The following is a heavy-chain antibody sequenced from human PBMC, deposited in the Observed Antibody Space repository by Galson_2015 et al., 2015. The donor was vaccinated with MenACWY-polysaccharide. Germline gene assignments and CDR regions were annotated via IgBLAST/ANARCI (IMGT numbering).Heavy chain of an antibody. CDR2: VSASGGST. Sequence: SLRLSCAASGFTFSSYAMSWVRQAPGKGLEWVSGVSASGGSTVYTDSARGPFTMSRDNYKRSLYLQMNSLRAEDTAVYYCAKDTGPGEYAYSWGTFDIWGRGTMVTDS. V-gene: IGHV3-23*01. CDR1: GFTFSSYA. CDR3: AKDTGPGEYAYSWGTFDI. J-gene: IGHJ3*02. D-gene: IGHD3-10*01.